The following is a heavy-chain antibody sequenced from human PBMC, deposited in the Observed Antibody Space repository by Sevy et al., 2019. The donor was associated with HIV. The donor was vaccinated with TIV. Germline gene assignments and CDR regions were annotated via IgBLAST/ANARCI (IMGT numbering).Heavy chain of an antibody. CDR1: GGSISSGGYY. Sequence: SETLSLTCTVSGGSISSGGYYWSWIRQHPGKGLEWIGYIYYSGSTYYNPSLKSRVTISVDTSKNQFSLKLSSVTAADTAVYYCARTRSCSGGSCYSQHIDYWGQGTLVTVSS. J-gene: IGHJ4*02. CDR2: IYYSGST. CDR3: ARTRSCSGGSCYSQHIDY. D-gene: IGHD2-15*01. V-gene: IGHV4-31*03.